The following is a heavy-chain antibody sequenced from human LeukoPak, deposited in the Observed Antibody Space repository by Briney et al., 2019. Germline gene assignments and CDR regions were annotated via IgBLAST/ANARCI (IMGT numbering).Heavy chain of an antibody. Sequence: GGSLRLSCAASGFTFSSYWMSWVRQAPGKGLEWVANIKQDGSEKYYVDSVKGRFTISRDNAKNSLYLQMNSLRAEDTAVYYCARDGMGYSDAFDIWGQGTMVTASS. CDR1: GFTFSSYW. V-gene: IGHV3-7*01. D-gene: IGHD3-22*01. CDR2: IKQDGSEK. CDR3: ARDGMGYSDAFDI. J-gene: IGHJ3*02.